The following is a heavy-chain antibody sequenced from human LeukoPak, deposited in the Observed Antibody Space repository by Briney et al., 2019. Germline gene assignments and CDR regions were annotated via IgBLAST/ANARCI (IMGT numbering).Heavy chain of an antibody. J-gene: IGHJ4*02. CDR1: GYRFTSHW. CDR3: ARANSATSSFDY. CDR2: IYPGDSDT. D-gene: IGHD4-23*01. Sequence: GESLKISCKGSGYRFTSHWIAWVRQMPGKGLEWMGIIYPGDSDTTYSPSFQGQVTISADKSITTAYLQWSSLKASDTAMYYCARANSATSSFDYWGLGTLVTVSS. V-gene: IGHV5-51*01.